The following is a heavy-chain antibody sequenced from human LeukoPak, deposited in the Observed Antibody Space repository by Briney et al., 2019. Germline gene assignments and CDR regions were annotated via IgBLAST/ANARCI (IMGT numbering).Heavy chain of an antibody. V-gene: IGHV3-23*01. Sequence: GGSLRLSCAASEFTFSNYAMTWVRQAPGKGLEWGSPITGSGGSTYYADSVKGRFTISRDNSKNTLYLQMNSLRAEDTAIYYCAKGLWCECWGQGSLVTVSS. J-gene: IGHJ4*02. CDR3: AKGLWCEC. D-gene: IGHD4/OR15-4a*01. CDR1: EFTFSNYA. CDR2: ITGSGGST.